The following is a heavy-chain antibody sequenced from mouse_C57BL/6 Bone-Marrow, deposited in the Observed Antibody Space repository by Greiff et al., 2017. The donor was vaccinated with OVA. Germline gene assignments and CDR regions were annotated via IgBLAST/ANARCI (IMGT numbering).Heavy chain of an antibody. CDR3: ARRDDGYPFYYAMDY. D-gene: IGHD2-3*01. V-gene: IGHV1-82*01. CDR1: GYAFSSSW. CDR2: IYPGDGDT. Sequence: VQVVESGPELVKPGASVKISCKASGYAFSSSWMNWVKQRPGKGLEWIGRIYPGDGDTNYNGKFKGKATLTADKSSSTAYMQLSSLTSEDSAVYFCARRDDGYPFYYAMDYWGQGTSVTVSS. J-gene: IGHJ4*01.